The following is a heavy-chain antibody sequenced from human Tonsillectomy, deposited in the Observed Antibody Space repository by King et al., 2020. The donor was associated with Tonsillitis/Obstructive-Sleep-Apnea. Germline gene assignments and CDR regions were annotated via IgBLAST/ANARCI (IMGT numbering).Heavy chain of an antibody. CDR2: MNPNSGNT. CDR1: GYTFTSYE. Sequence: QLVQSGAEVKKPGATVKVSCKASGYTFTSYEINWVRQATGQGPEWMGWMNPNSGNTGNAQMFQGRVTMTRNASISTAYMELSNLRSEETSAYYCAGGLVKVPAARNSRSVFDILGQGTMVTVAS. CDR3: AGGLVKVPAARNSRSVFDI. D-gene: IGHD2-2*01. V-gene: IGHV1-8*01. J-gene: IGHJ3*02.